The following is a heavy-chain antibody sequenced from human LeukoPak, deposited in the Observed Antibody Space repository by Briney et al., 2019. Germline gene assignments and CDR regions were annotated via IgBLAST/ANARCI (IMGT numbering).Heavy chain of an antibody. D-gene: IGHD5-18*01. Sequence: PGGSLRLACAASGFTLSNYEVKWVRQARGKGVGRVSFISSSGTTIYYADSVKGRFTISRDNAKNSLYLQINSLRVEDTAIYYCARTLRNSFVYGNYWGQGTLVTVSS. CDR3: ARTLRNSFVYGNY. V-gene: IGHV3-48*03. CDR1: GFTLSNYE. CDR2: ISSSGTTI. J-gene: IGHJ4*02.